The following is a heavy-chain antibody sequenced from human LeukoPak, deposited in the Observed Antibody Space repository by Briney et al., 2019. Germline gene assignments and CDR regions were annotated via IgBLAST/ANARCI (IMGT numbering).Heavy chain of an antibody. CDR2: ISGTSSRT. J-gene: IGHJ6*02. CDR1: GFTFSNYA. V-gene: IGHV3-23*01. CDR3: ARDGGSYSVYYYYEMDV. D-gene: IGHD1-26*01. Sequence: GGSLRLSCVGSGFTFSNYALSWVRQPPGKGLEWLSVISGTSSRTFYAASVKGRFTISRDNARNTLYLHMNSLRAEDTAVYYCARDGGSYSVYYYYEMDVWGQGTTVTVSS.